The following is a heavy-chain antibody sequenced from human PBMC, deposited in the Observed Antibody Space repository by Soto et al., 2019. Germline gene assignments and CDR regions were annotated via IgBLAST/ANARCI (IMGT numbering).Heavy chain of an antibody. D-gene: IGHD6-19*01. CDR1: GFTFDDYA. J-gene: IGHJ4*02. CDR2: ISWNSGSI. V-gene: IGHV3-9*01. CDR3: AKAYSSGWYADGTNFDY. Sequence: LRLSCAASGFTFDDYAMHWVRQAPGKGLEWVSGISWNSGSIGYADSVKGRFTISRDNAKNSLYLQMNSLRAEDTALYYCAKAYSSGWYADGTNFDYWGQGTLVTVSS.